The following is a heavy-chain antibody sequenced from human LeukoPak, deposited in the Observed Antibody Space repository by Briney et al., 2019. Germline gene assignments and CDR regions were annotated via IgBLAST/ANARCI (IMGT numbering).Heavy chain of an antibody. CDR3: ARDIATAGHFAFDY. V-gene: IGHV3-21*01. CDR1: GFTFSSYT. D-gene: IGHD6-13*01. Sequence: PGGSLTLSCTASGFTFSSYTMNWVRQGPGEGLEWVSYISTSSSYIHYADSVKGRFTISRDNAKNSLFLQMNSLRAEDTAVYYCARDIATAGHFAFDYWGQGTLVTVSS. J-gene: IGHJ4*02. CDR2: ISTSSSYI.